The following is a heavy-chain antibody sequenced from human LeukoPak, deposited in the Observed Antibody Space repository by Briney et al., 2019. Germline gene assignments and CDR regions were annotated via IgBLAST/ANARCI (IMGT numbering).Heavy chain of an antibody. V-gene: IGHV1-18*01. CDR3: AREDALATITLFGVVPYYYSGMDV. J-gene: IGHJ6*02. CDR1: GYTFTSYG. CDR2: ISAYNGNT. Sequence: ASVKVSCKASGYTFTSYGISWVRQAPGQGLEWMGWISAYNGNTNYAQKLQGRVTMTTDTSTSTAYMELRSLKSDDPPVYYCAREDALATITLFGVVPYYYSGMDVWGQGTTVTVSS. D-gene: IGHD3-3*01.